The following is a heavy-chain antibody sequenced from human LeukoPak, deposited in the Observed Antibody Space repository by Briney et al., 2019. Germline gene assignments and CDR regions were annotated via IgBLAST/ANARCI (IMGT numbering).Heavy chain of an antibody. Sequence: SETLSLTCTVSGGSISSGGYYWSWIRQHPGKGLEWIGYIYYSGSTYYNPSLKSRVTISVDTSKNQFSLKLSSVTAADTAVYHCARVEYSSSLYYYYYYGMDVWGQGTTVTVSS. V-gene: IGHV4-31*03. CDR1: GGSISSGGYY. D-gene: IGHD6-6*01. CDR2: IYYSGST. J-gene: IGHJ6*02. CDR3: ARVEYSSSLYYYYYYGMDV.